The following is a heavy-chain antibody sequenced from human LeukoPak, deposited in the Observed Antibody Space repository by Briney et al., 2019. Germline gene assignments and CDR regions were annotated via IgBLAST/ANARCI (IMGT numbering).Heavy chain of an antibody. CDR3: ARDRGATGTEY. CDR2: MNPNSGNT. D-gene: IGHD1-1*01. J-gene: IGHJ4*02. CDR1: GYTFTSYD. Sequence: ASVKVSCKASGYTFTSYDINWVRQATGQGLEWMGWMNPNSGNTAYAQKLQGRVTMTTDTSTSTAYMELRSLRSDDTAVYYCARDRGATGTEYWGQGTLVTVSS. V-gene: IGHV1-8*01.